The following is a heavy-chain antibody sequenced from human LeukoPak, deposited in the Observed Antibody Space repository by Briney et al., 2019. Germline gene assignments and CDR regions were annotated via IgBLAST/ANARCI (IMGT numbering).Heavy chain of an antibody. J-gene: IGHJ4*02. CDR3: ARDIDYDSSGYPDY. D-gene: IGHD3-22*01. Sequence: SGGSLRLSCAASGFTFSSYSMNWVRQAPGKGLEWGSSISSSSSYIYYADSVKGRFTISRDNAKNSLYLQMNSLRAEDTAVYYCARDIDYDSSGYPDYWGQGTLVTVSS. CDR2: ISSSSSYI. CDR1: GFTFSSYS. V-gene: IGHV3-21*01.